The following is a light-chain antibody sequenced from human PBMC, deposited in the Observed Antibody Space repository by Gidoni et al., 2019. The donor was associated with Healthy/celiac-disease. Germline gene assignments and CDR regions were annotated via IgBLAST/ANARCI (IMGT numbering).Light chain of an antibody. CDR1: SSNIGSNT. J-gene: IGLJ3*02. V-gene: IGLV1-44*01. CDR3: AAWDDSLNGWV. Sequence: QSVLTQPPSASGPPGQRVTSSCSGSSSNIGSNTVNGYQQLPGTAPKHLIYSNNQRPSGVPDRFSGSKSGTSASLAISGLQSEDEADYYCAAWDDSLNGWVFGGGTKLTVL. CDR2: SNN.